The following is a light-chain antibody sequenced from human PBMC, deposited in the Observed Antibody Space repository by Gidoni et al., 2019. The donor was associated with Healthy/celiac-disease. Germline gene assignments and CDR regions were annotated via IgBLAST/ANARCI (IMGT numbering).Light chain of an antibody. V-gene: IGLV2-14*01. CDR2: DVS. Sequence: QSALTHPASAAGYPGQSITISCTGTSSDVGCYNYVSWYQQHPGKATKLMIYDVSNRPSGVSNRFSGSKSGNTASLTISGLQAEDEADYYCSSYTSSSAVFGGGTKLTVL. CDR1: SSDVGCYNY. CDR3: SSYTSSSAV. J-gene: IGLJ2*01.